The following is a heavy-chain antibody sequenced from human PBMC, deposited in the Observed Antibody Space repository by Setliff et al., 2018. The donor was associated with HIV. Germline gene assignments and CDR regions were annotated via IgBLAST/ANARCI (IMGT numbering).Heavy chain of an antibody. CDR1: GGTFSTYG. J-gene: IGHJ6*04. CDR3: ARGARRTTDHHYWLDP. D-gene: IGHD2-15*01. Sequence: GASVKVSCKASGGTFSTYGISWVRQAPGQGLEWMGGIIPIFGTATYAQKFQGTVTITADESTGTANMELRSPRSEDTAVYFCARGARRTTDHHYWLDPWGKGTTVTVSS. V-gene: IGHV1-69*13. CDR2: IIPIFGTA.